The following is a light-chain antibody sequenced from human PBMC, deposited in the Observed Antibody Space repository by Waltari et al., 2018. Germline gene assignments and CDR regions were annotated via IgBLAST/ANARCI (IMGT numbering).Light chain of an antibody. Sequence: EIVLTQSPATLSLSPGERATLSCRASQSVSSYLAWYQQKPGQAPRLLLYDASNSATGIPARFSGSGSGTDFTLTISSLGPEDFAVYYCQQRSNWPPVAFTFGPGTKVDIK. CDR2: DAS. J-gene: IGKJ3*01. V-gene: IGKV3-11*01. CDR1: QSVSSY. CDR3: QQRSNWPPVAFT.